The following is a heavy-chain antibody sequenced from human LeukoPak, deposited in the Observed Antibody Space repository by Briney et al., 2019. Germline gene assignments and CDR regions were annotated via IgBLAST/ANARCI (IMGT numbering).Heavy chain of an antibody. J-gene: IGHJ5*02. Sequence: ASVKVSCKASGYSFADYYMHWVRQAPGQGLEWMGWIKHNSGGTRSAQKFQGRVTMTRDTSISTAYMELSSLRYDDTAVYYCATNILVRDIINWFDPWGQGTLVTVSS. V-gene: IGHV1-2*02. CDR3: ATNILVRDIINWFDP. CDR2: IKHNSGGT. D-gene: IGHD3-10*01. CDR1: GYSFADYY.